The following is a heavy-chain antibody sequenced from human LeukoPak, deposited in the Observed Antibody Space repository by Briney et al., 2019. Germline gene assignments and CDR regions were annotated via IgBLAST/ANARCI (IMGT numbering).Heavy chain of an antibody. J-gene: IGHJ3*02. CDR2: VYSTGTT. Sequence: PSETLSLTCTISGDSVSSGGYYWNWIRQRPGKGLEWIGYVYSTGTTKFNPSFKSRVTMSSDMSKKQVSLNLNFVTAADTAKYYCARDCGGDSSCFDAFGIWAKGQWSSSLQ. V-gene: IGHV4-31*03. D-gene: IGHD2-21*01. CDR3: ARDCGGDSSCFDAFGI. CDR1: GDSVSSGGYY.